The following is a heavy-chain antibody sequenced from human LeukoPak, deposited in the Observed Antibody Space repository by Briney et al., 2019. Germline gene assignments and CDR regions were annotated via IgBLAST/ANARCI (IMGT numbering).Heavy chain of an antibody. D-gene: IGHD3-22*01. Sequence: PGGSLRLSCAASGFIFSSYEMNWVRQAPGKGLEWVAYISSSGSNIIHADSVKGRFTFSRDNAKNSLYLQMNSLRAEDTAVYYCARGVYFDSSGYYIYYFDYWGQGTLVTVSS. J-gene: IGHJ4*02. V-gene: IGHV3-48*03. CDR1: GFIFSSYE. CDR3: ARGVYFDSSGYYIYYFDY. CDR2: ISSSGSNI.